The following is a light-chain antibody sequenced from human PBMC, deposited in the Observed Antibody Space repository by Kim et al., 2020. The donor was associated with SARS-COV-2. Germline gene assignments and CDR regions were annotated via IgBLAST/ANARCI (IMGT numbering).Light chain of an antibody. J-gene: IGLJ3*02. CDR3: KSYTSLNTGV. Sequence: GQSVTISCSGTSSDVGGYDYVSWHQQHPGKAPKLIIFDVSRRPSGVSTRFSGSKSGNTASLTISGLQAEDEADYYCKSYTSLNTGVFGGGTQLTVL. CDR2: DVS. CDR1: SSDVGGYDY. V-gene: IGLV2-14*04.